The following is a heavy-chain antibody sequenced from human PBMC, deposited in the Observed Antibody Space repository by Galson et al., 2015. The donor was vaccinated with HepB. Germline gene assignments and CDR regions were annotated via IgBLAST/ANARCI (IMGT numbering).Heavy chain of an antibody. D-gene: IGHD2-21*02. CDR1: GFTFSSYA. J-gene: IGHJ4*02. CDR3: ATTRRSSCGGDCSTYFDY. V-gene: IGHV3-23*01. CDR2: ISGSGGST. Sequence: SLRLSCAASGFTFSSYAMSWVRQAPGKGLEWVSAISGSGGSTYYADSVKGRFTISRDNSKNTLYLQMNSLRAEDTAVYYCATTRRSSCGGDCSTYFDYWGQGTLVTVSS.